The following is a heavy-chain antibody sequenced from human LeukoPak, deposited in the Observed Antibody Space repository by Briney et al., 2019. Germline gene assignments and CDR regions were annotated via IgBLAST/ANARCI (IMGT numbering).Heavy chain of an antibody. V-gene: IGHV1-2*02. CDR1: GYTFTGYY. Sequence: GASVKVSCKASGYTFTGYYMHWVRQAPGQGLEWMGWINPNSGGTNYAQKFQGRATMTRDTSISTAYMELSRLRSDDTAVYYCARESITIFGVVPYDAFDIWGQGTMVAVSS. D-gene: IGHD3-3*01. J-gene: IGHJ3*02. CDR2: INPNSGGT. CDR3: ARESITIFGVVPYDAFDI.